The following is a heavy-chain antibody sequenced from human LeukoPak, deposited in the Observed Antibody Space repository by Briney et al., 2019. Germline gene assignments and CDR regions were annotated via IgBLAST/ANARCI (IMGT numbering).Heavy chain of an antibody. Sequence: PSETLSLTCAVYGGSFSGYYWSWIRRPPGKGLEWIGEINHSGSTNYNPSLKSRVTISVDTSKNQFSLKLSSVTAADTAVYYCARDGYSSGGDAFDIWGQGTMVTVSS. CDR1: GGSFSGYY. CDR2: INHSGST. V-gene: IGHV4-34*01. J-gene: IGHJ3*02. D-gene: IGHD6-19*01. CDR3: ARDGYSSGGDAFDI.